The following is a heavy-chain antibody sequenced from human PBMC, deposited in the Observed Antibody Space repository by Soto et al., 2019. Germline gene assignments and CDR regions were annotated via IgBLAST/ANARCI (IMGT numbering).Heavy chain of an antibody. Sequence: EVQLVESGGGLVQPGRSLRLSCAASGFTFDDYAMHWXRXVPGKGLEWVSGINRNSGSIGYGDSVKGRFAISRDNAKNSLHLQMNSLSAEDTAFYYCVKDESINWYTGHFRHWGQGTLVTVSS. V-gene: IGHV3-9*01. CDR3: VKDESINWYTGHFRH. D-gene: IGHD6-13*01. J-gene: IGHJ1*01. CDR2: INRNSGSI. CDR1: GFTFDDYA.